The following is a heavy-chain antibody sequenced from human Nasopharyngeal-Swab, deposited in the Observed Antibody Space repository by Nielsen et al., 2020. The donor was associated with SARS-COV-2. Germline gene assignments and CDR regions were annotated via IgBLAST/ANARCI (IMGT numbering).Heavy chain of an antibody. J-gene: IGHJ4*02. V-gene: IGHV3-21*01. CDR1: GLTFSGYS. CDR3: TRERGYSYGYSDY. Sequence: GESVKISCAASGLTFSGYSMNWVRQAPGEGLEWVSSISSSGSYIFYADSVKGRFTISRDNSKNSLYLQMNSLRAEDTALYYCTRERGYSYGYSDYWGQGTLVTVSS. D-gene: IGHD5-18*01. CDR2: ISSSGSYI.